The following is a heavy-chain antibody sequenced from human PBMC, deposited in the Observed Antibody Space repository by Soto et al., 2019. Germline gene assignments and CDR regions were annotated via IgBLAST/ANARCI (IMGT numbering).Heavy chain of an antibody. J-gene: IGHJ6*02. D-gene: IGHD5-12*01. CDR2: ISPDNGNT. CDR1: GYTFTIYG. CDR3: ARALGYSDYEGKDV. Sequence: ASVKVSCKASGYTFTIYGINWVRQAPGQGLEWMGWISPDNGNTNYAQKLQGRVPMTTDTSTSTAYMELRSLRSDDTAVYYCARALGYSDYEGKDVWGEGTKVTVS. V-gene: IGHV1-18*01.